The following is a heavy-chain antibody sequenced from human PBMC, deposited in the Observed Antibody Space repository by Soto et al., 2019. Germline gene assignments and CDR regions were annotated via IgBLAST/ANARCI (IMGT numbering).Heavy chain of an antibody. D-gene: IGHD3-22*01. CDR1: GYSISSNNW. Sequence: PSETLSLTCVVSGYSISSNNWWGWIRQPPGKGLEWIGFIYYSGSSDYNPSLQSRVTMSVDTSKNQFSLKLSSVTALDTAVYYCARSVYFYSSRYYYGGSWFDPWGQGTLVTVSS. J-gene: IGHJ5*02. CDR3: ARSVYFYSSRYYYGGSWFDP. V-gene: IGHV4-28*06. CDR2: IYYSGSS.